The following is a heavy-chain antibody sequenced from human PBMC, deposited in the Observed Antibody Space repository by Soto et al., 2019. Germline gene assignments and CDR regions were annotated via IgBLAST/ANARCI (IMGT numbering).Heavy chain of an antibody. CDR3: ARCRGCDGSGYAFIDS. CDR1: GFTFSGHT. V-gene: IGHV3-21*01. Sequence: GGSLRLSCAASGFTFSGHTINWVRQAPGKGLEWVSSVSRSSSYIYYADSVKGRFTVSRDDAEKSLYLQMNSLRAEDTAIYYCARCRGCDGSGYAFIDSWGQGTQVTVSS. CDR2: VSRSSSYI. J-gene: IGHJ4*02. D-gene: IGHD3-10*01.